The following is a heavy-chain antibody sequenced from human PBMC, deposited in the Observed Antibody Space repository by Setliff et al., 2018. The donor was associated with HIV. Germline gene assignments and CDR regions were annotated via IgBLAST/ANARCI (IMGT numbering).Heavy chain of an antibody. D-gene: IGHD3-3*01. CDR1: GFTFSNAW. J-gene: IGHJ4*02. V-gene: IGHV3-15*01. Sequence: SLRLSCAASGFTFSNAWMSWVRQAPGKGLEWVGRIKSKTDGGTTDYAAPVKGRFTISRDDSKNTLYLQMNSLKTEDTAVYYCTTGNYDFWSDSSGYFDYWGQGTLVTSPQ. CDR3: TTGNYDFWSDSSGYFDY. CDR2: IKSKTDGGTT.